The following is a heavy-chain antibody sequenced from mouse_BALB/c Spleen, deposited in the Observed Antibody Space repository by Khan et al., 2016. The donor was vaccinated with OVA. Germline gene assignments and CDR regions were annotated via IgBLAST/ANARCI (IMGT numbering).Heavy chain of an antibody. CDR1: GYTFTTYW. Sequence: QVQLQQSGAELAKPGASVKMSCKASGYTFTTYWMHWVKQRPGQGLEWIGYINPTSGYTDYNAKFKDRATLSADKSSRTAYMQLSSLTSEDSAVGYYTRDRIAYWGQGTTLTVSS. J-gene: IGHJ2*01. V-gene: IGHV1-7*01. CDR3: TRDRIAY. CDR2: INPTSGYT.